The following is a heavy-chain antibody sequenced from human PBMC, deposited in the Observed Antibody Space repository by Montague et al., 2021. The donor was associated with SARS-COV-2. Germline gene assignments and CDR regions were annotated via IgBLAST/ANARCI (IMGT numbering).Heavy chain of an antibody. J-gene: IGHJ4*02. Sequence: SLRLSCAASGFIFSGYEMNWVRQAPGKGLEWVSYISNSGDTKYYADSAKGRFTISRDNAKNSLYLQMSSLRAEDTAVYYCARAGEDYYYDSSGFLYWGQGILVTVSS. D-gene: IGHD3-22*01. CDR1: GFIFSGYE. V-gene: IGHV3-48*03. CDR2: ISNSGDTK. CDR3: ARAGEDYYYDSSGFLY.